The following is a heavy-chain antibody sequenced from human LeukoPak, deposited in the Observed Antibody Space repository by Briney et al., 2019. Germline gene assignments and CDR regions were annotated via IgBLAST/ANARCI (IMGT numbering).Heavy chain of an antibody. D-gene: IGHD3-3*01. CDR2: IYTSGST. CDR1: GGSISSYY. Sequence: SETLSLTCTVSGGSISSYYWSWIRQPAGKGLEWIGRIYTSGSTNYNPSLKSRVTMSVDTSKNQFSLKLSSVTAADTAVYYCARGRPWGYDFWSGYYPDAFDIWGQGTMVTVSS. J-gene: IGHJ3*02. V-gene: IGHV4-4*07. CDR3: ARGRPWGYDFWSGYYPDAFDI.